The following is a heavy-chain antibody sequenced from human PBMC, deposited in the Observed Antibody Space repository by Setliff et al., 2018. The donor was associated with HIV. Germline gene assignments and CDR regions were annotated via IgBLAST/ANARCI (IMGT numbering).Heavy chain of an antibody. D-gene: IGHD4-17*01. V-gene: IGHV3-7*03. CDR3: ARDKDEDYGSTSFGY. Sequence: GGSLRLSCAASGFTFSSYWMSWVRQAPGKGLEWVANIKQDGSEKYYVDSVKGRFTISRDNAKNSLYLQLNSLRPEDTAVYYCARDKDEDYGSTSFGYWGQGILVTVSS. CDR1: GFTFSSYW. CDR2: IKQDGSEK. J-gene: IGHJ4*02.